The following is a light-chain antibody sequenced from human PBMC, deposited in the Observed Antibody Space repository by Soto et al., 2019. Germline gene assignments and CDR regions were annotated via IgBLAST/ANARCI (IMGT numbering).Light chain of an antibody. J-gene: IGKJ5*01. CDR3: QQYGSSYT. Sequence: EIVLTQSPGTLSLSPGERATLSCRASQSVSSNSLAWYQQKPGQAPRLLMYGATSRATGIPDRFSGSGSGTDFTLTISRLEPEDFVVYYCQQYGSSYTFGQGTRLEIK. CDR2: GAT. V-gene: IGKV3-20*01. CDR1: QSVSSNS.